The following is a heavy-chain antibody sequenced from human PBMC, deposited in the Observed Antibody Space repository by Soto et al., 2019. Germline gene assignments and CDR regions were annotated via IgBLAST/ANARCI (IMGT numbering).Heavy chain of an antibody. V-gene: IGHV4-34*01. D-gene: IGHD3-10*01. CDR1: GGSFSGYY. CDR2: INHSGST. CDR3: ARGRRLLWFGERGNYFDY. J-gene: IGHJ4*02. Sequence: SETLSLTCAVYGGSFSGYYWSWIRQPPGKGLEWIGEINHSGSTNYNPSLKSRVTISVDTSKNQFSLKLSSVTAADTAVYYCARGRRLLWFGERGNYFDYWGQGTLVTVSS.